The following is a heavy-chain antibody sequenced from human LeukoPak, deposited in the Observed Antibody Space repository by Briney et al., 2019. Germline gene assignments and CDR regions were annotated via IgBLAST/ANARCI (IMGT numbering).Heavy chain of an antibody. D-gene: IGHD3-9*01. Sequence: SETLSLTCTVSGGSIRSSSHYYSWIRQPPGKGLEWVASISYAGRTYYNPSLKRRVIISEDTSKKQFSLRLSSVTAADTAVYYCARGYYDVLTGHPKNFDYWGQGTLVTVSS. CDR3: ARGYYDVLTGHPKNFDY. V-gene: IGHV4-39*01. CDR2: ISYAGRT. J-gene: IGHJ4*02. CDR1: GGSIRSSSHY.